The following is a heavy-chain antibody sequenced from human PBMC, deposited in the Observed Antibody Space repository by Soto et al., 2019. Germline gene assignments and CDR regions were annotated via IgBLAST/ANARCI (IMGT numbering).Heavy chain of an antibody. J-gene: IGHJ4*02. CDR3: AEGAGGYIDF. CDR1: GFTFSSFG. Sequence: EVQLLESGGDLVQPGGSLRLSCVASGFTFSSFGMSWVRQAPGKGLEWVSSISRIGGTFYADPVKGRFTISRDNSKNMLFLQMKSQRVEDTAVYYCAEGAGGYIDFWGQGTLVTVSS. V-gene: IGHV3-23*01. D-gene: IGHD3-16*01. CDR2: ISRIGGT.